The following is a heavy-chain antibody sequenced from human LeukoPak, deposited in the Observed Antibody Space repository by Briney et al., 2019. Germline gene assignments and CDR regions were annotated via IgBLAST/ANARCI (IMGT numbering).Heavy chain of an antibody. CDR2: IRYDGGDK. Sequence: GGSLRLSCAASGFTFNNYDMHWVRQPPGKGLEWVAFIRYDGGDKCYVDSVKGRFTISRDNSRNTLYLQMNSLTAEDTAVYYCAKNRGGHNYADAFEIWGQGTMVRVYS. CDR1: GFTFNNYD. V-gene: IGHV3-30*02. D-gene: IGHD5-24*01. CDR3: AKNRGGHNYADAFEI. J-gene: IGHJ3*02.